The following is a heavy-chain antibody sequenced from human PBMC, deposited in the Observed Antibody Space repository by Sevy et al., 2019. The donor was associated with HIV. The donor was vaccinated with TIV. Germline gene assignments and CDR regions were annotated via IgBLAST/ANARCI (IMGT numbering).Heavy chain of an antibody. CDR3: ARGGFASSWYGEY. D-gene: IGHD6-13*01. Sequence: GGSLRLSCAGSEFTFSDYQMSWIRQAPGKGLEWVAYIGDTNSYTNYADSVKGRFTVSRDNGKKSLYLQMNSLRPEDTAVYYCARGGFASSWYGEYWGQGTLVTVSS. CDR2: IGDTNSYT. CDR1: EFTFSDYQ. V-gene: IGHV3-11*06. J-gene: IGHJ4*02.